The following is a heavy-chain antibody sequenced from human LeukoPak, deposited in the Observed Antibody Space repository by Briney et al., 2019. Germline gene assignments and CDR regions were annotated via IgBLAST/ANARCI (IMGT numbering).Heavy chain of an antibody. D-gene: IGHD5-18*01. V-gene: IGHV3-30*04. CDR1: GFTFSSYA. Sequence: PGRTLRLSCAASGFTFSSYAMHWVRQAPGKGLEWVALIPYDGSNKYYADSVKGRFTVSRDNSKNTLYLQMNSLRAEDTAVYYCAKVRSGYSYGFSFDYRGQGTLVTVSS. J-gene: IGHJ4*02. CDR2: IPYDGSNK. CDR3: AKVRSGYSYGFSFDY.